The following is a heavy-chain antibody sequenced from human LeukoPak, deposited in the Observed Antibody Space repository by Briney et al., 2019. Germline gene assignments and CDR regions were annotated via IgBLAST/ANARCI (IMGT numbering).Heavy chain of an antibody. CDR2: ISPSGDKT. J-gene: IGHJ5*02. V-gene: IGHV1-46*01. Sequence: ASVKVSCKASGCTSTNYGITWVRQAPGQGLEWLGLISPSGDKTWNAQKFQGRVTMTRDMSTSTDYLELSSLRSEDTAVYYCARDNSVGDYAWWFDPWGQGTLVTVSS. D-gene: IGHD1-26*01. CDR1: GCTSTNYG. CDR3: ARDNSVGDYAWWFDP.